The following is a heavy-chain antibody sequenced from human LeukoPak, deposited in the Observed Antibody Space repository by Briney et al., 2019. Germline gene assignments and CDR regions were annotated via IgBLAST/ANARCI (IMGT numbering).Heavy chain of an antibody. CDR1: GYTFTSYG. J-gene: IGHJ3*02. V-gene: IGHV1-18*01. Sequence: ASVKVSCKASGYTFTSYGISWVRQAPGQGLEWMGWISAYNGNTNYAQKLQGRVTMTTDTSTSTAYMELSSLRSEDTAVYYCASGYGGNSLGAFDIWGQGTMVTVPS. D-gene: IGHD4-23*01. CDR2: ISAYNGNT. CDR3: ASGYGGNSLGAFDI.